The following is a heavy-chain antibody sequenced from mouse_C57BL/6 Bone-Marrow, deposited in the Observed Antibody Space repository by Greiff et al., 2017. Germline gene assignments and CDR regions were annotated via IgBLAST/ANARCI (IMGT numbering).Heavy chain of an antibody. CDR3: TTTVVATHWYFDV. Sequence: QVQLQQSGPELVKPGASVKISCKASGYAFSSSWMNWVKQRPGKGLEWIGRIYPGDGETNYNGKFKGKATLTADTSSSTAYMQLSSLTSEDTAVYYCTTTVVATHWYFDVWGTGTTVTVSS. CDR2: IYPGDGET. CDR1: GYAFSSSW. V-gene: IGHV1-82*01. J-gene: IGHJ1*03. D-gene: IGHD1-1*01.